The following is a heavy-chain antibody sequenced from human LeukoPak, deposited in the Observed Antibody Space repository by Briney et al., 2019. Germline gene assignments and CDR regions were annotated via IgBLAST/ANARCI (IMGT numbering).Heavy chain of an antibody. V-gene: IGHV3-30-3*01. CDR2: ISYDGSNK. D-gene: IGHD3-22*01. Sequence: GGSLRLSCAASGFTVSSNYMNWVRQAPGKGLEWVAVISYDGSNKYYADSVKGRFTISRDNTKNTLYLQMNSLRAEDTAVYYCARVISYYYDSSSCFDYWGQGTLVTVSS. CDR3: ARVISYYYDSSSCFDY. CDR1: GFTVSSNY. J-gene: IGHJ4*02.